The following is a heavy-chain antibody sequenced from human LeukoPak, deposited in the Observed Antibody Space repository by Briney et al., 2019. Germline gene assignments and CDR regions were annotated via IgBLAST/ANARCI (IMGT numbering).Heavy chain of an antibody. V-gene: IGHV3-48*03. CDR3: ARVATVTGYFDY. D-gene: IGHD4-17*01. CDR1: AFIFSRYE. Sequence: GGSLRLSCVGSAFIFSRYELSWVRQAPGRGLEWVSYIATGSTIYYADSVEGRFTISRDNTKNSLYLQMNTLRAEDTAIYYCARVATVTGYFDYWGQGTLVTVSS. J-gene: IGHJ4*02. CDR2: IATGSTI.